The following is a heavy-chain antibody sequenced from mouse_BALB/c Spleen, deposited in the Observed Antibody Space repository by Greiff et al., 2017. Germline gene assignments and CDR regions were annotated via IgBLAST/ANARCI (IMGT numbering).Heavy chain of an antibody. J-gene: IGHJ4*01. CDR1: GFSLTSYG. D-gene: IGHD2-14*01. CDR2: IWAGGST. V-gene: IGHV2-9*02. CDR3: ARDPPYYRYDGYYYAMDY. Sequence: VQRVESGPGLVAPSQSLSITCTVSGFSLTSYGVHWVRQPPGKGLEWLGVIWAGGSTNYNSALMSRLSISKDNSKSQVFLKMNSLQTDDTAMYYCARDPPYYRYDGYYYAMDYWGQGTSVTVSS.